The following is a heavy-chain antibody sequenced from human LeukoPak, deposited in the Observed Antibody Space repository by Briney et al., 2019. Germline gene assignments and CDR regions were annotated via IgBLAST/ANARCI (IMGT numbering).Heavy chain of an antibody. CDR2: INPNDGDT. D-gene: IGHD2-2*01. J-gene: IGHJ4*02. V-gene: IGHV1-2*02. CDR1: GYTFTAYY. Sequence: SVKVSCKASGYTFTAYYMHWVRQAPGQGFEWMGWINPNDGDTNSAQKFQGRVTMTRDTSISTAHMEVSRLRSDGTAVYYCARANFRYCSRSTCLFDYWGQGTLVTVSS. CDR3: ARANFRYCSRSTCLFDY.